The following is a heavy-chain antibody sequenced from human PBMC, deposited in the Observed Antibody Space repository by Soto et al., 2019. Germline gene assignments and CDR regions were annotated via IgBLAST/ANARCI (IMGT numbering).Heavy chain of an antibody. J-gene: IGHJ6*02. CDR1: GGTFSSYA. CDR2: IIPIFGTA. V-gene: IGHV1-69*01. D-gene: IGHD4-17*01. CDR3: ARGIPYGDYAPGGERVIYYYGMDV. Sequence: QVQLVQSGAEVKKPGSSVKVSCKASGGTFSSYAISWVRQAPGQGLEWMGGIIPIFGTANYAQKFQGRVTITAGESTSTAYRELSSLRSEDTAVYYCARGIPYGDYAPGGERVIYYYGMDVWGQGTTVTVSS.